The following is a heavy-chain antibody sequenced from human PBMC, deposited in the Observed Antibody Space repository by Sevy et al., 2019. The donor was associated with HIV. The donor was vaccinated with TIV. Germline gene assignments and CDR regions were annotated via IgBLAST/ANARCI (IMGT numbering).Heavy chain of an antibody. CDR2: IYPGDSDT. J-gene: IGHJ3*02. CDR3: ARHWPGEDIVVEVAALAFDM. V-gene: IGHV5-51*01. CDR1: GYSFTSYW. D-gene: IGHD2-15*01. Sequence: GESLKISCKGSGYSFTSYWIGWVRQMPGKGLEWMGIIYPGDSDTRHSPSFQGQVTISADKSISTAYLQWSSLKASDTAMYYRARHWPGEDIVVEVAALAFDMWGQGTMVTVSS.